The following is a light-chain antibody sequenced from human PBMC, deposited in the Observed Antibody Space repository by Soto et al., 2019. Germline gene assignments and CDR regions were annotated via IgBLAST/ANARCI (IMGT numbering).Light chain of an antibody. Sequence: DIVMTQSPDSLAVSLGERATINCKSSQSLLYSSNNKNYLAWYQQKAGQPPKLLIYWASTRESGVPDRFSGSGSGTDFTLTINSLQAEDVASYYCQQYSSAPPWTFGQGTKVEIK. CDR3: QQYSSAPPWT. V-gene: IGKV4-1*01. CDR1: QSLLYSSNNKNY. J-gene: IGKJ1*01. CDR2: WAS.